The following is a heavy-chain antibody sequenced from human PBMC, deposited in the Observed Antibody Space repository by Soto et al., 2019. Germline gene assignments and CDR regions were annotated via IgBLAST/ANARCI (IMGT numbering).Heavy chain of an antibody. CDR3: ASQAVSEWYYFDY. V-gene: IGHV5-51*01. Sequence: GESLKISCKGSGYSFTSYWIAWVRQMPGKGLEWMGIIYPGDSDTRYNPSFQGQVTISADKSISAAYLQWSSLKASDTAMYYCASQAVSEWYYFDYWGQGTLVTVPQ. J-gene: IGHJ4*02. CDR1: GYSFTSYW. D-gene: IGHD6-19*01. CDR2: IYPGDSDT.